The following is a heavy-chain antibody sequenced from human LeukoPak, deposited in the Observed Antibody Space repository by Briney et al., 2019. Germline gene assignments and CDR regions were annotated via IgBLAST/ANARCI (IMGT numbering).Heavy chain of an antibody. CDR3: ARSNSYGPKIFDY. Sequence: PSETLSLTCTVSGGSISSYYWSWIRQPPGKGLEWIGEINHSGSTNYNPSLKSRVTISVDTSKNQFSLKLSSVTAADTAVYYCARSNSYGPKIFDYWGQGTLVTVSS. D-gene: IGHD5-18*01. V-gene: IGHV4-34*01. CDR2: INHSGST. J-gene: IGHJ4*02. CDR1: GGSISSYY.